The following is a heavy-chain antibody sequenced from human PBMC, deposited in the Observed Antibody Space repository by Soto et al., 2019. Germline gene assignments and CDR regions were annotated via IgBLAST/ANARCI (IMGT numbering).Heavy chain of an antibody. D-gene: IGHD3-10*01. CDR3: ARATVVRGVQYDY. Sequence: SETLSLTCAVPGGSFSSSNWWSWVRQPPGKGLEWIGEIYHSGSTNYNPSLKSRVTISVDKSKNQFSLKLSSVTAADTAVYYCARATVVRGVQYDYWGQGALVTVSS. J-gene: IGHJ4*02. CDR1: GGSFSSSNW. CDR2: IYHSGST. V-gene: IGHV4-4*02.